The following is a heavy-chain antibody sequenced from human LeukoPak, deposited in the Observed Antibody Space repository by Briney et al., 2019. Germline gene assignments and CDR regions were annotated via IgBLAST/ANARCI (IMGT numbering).Heavy chain of an antibody. V-gene: IGHV4-59*01. J-gene: IGHJ5*02. CDR2: IYYSGST. CDR3: ARDRREVVGATVGSNWFDP. Sequence: PSETLSLTCTVSGGSISSYYWSWIRQPPGKGLEWIGYIYYSGSTNYNPSLKSRVTISVDTSKNQFSLKLSSVTAADTAVYYCARDRREVVGATVGSNWFDPWGQGTLVTVSS. D-gene: IGHD1-26*01. CDR1: GGSISSYY.